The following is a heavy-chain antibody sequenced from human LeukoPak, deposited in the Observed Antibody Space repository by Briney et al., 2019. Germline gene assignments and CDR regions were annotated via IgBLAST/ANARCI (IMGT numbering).Heavy chain of an antibody. J-gene: IGHJ5*02. CDR3: ARSGSFGTDWFDP. CDR2: INPNSGGT. Sequence: AASVKVSCKASGYTFTGYYMHWVRQAPGQGLEWMGWINPNSGGTNYAQKFQGWVTMTRDTSISTACMELSRLRSDDTAVYYCARSGSFGTDWFDPWGQGTLVTVSS. V-gene: IGHV1-2*04. CDR1: GYTFTGYY. D-gene: IGHD1-26*01.